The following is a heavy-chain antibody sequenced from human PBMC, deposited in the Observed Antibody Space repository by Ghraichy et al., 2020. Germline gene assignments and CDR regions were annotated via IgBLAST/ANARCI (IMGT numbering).Heavy chain of an antibody. J-gene: IGHJ4*02. CDR3: ARGGSWGPAY. Sequence: GGSLRLSCAASGFTFSSYWMSWVHQAPGKGLEWVANIKEDGSEKSYVDSVKGRFTISRDNAKNSLFLQMNSLRAEDTAVYYCARGGSWGPAYWGQGTLVTVSS. D-gene: IGHD2-15*01. CDR2: IKEDGSEK. CDR1: GFTFSSYW. V-gene: IGHV3-7*01.